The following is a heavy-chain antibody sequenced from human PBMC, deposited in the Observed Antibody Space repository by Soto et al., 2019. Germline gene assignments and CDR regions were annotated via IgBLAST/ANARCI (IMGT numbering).Heavy chain of an antibody. CDR1: GFSLSTSGVG. Sequence: QITLKESGPTLVKPTQTLTLTCTFSGFSLSTSGVGVAWIRQPPGKALEWLALIYWDYDKRYRPSLESRLTITKDTSKVQVVLTMTNMDSVDTATYYCAYLPCSGGSCYWFSFSGMDVWGQGTTVTVSS. V-gene: IGHV2-5*02. CDR2: IYWDYDK. D-gene: IGHD2-15*01. CDR3: AYLPCSGGSCYWFSFSGMDV. J-gene: IGHJ6*02.